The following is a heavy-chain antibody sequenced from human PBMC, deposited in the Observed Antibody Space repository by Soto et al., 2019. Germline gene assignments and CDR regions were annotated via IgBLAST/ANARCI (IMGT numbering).Heavy chain of an antibody. CDR3: AKDQVDVVATSKDAFDV. CDR2: TSGSGGST. D-gene: IGHD5-12*01. Sequence: EVQLLESGGGLVQPGGSLRLSCAASGFTFSSCAMTWVRQAPGKGLEWVSATSGSGGSTYYADSVKGRFTISRDNSKNTLYLQMNSLRAEDTAVYYCAKDQVDVVATSKDAFDVWGQGTMFAVSS. J-gene: IGHJ3*01. CDR1: GFTFSSCA. V-gene: IGHV3-23*01.